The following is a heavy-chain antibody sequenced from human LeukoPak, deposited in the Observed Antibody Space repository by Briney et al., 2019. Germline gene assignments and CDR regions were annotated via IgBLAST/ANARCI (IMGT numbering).Heavy chain of an antibody. V-gene: IGHV3-23*01. CDR2: ISGSGGST. Sequence: PGGSLRLSCAASGFTFSSYAMSWVRQAPGKGLEWVSAISGSGGSTYYADSVKGRFTISRDNSKNTLYLQMNSLRAEDTAVYYCAKVGWSSSSVGYYYYMDVWGKGTTVTVSS. J-gene: IGHJ6*03. D-gene: IGHD6-6*01. CDR1: GFTFSSYA. CDR3: AKVGWSSSSVGYYYYMDV.